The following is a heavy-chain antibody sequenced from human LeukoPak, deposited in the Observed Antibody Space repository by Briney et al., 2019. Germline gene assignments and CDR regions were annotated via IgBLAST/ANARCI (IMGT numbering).Heavy chain of an antibody. CDR1: GGSFSGYY. V-gene: IGHV4-34*01. J-gene: IGHJ5*02. CDR2: INHSGST. CDR3: ARGLHSSGWYVWFDP. D-gene: IGHD6-19*01. Sequence: PSETLSLTCAVYGGSFSGYYWSWLRQPPGKGLEWIGEINHSGSTNYNPSLKSRVTISVDTSKNQFSLKLSSVTAADTAVYYCARGLHSSGWYVWFDPWGQGTLVTVSS.